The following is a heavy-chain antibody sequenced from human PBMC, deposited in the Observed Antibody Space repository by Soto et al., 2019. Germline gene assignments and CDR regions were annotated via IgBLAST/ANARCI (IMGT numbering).Heavy chain of an antibody. J-gene: IGHJ4*02. V-gene: IGHV1-69*08. D-gene: IGHD3-22*01. CDR2: IIPILGIA. CDR1: GGTFSSYT. Sequence: QVQLVQSGAEVKKPGSSVKVSCKASGGTFSSYTISWVRQAPGQGLEWMGRIIPILGIANYVQKFQGRVTITADKSTSTAYMELSSLRSEDTAVYYCARDYYDSSGYCYWGQGTLVTVSS. CDR3: ARDYYDSSGYCY.